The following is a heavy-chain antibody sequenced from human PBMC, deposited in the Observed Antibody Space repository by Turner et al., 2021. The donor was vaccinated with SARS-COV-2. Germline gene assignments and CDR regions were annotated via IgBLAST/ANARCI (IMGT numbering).Heavy chain of an antibody. CDR2: IAYDGSNK. J-gene: IGHJ4*02. CDR3: AKDLGRYCSGGSCYSGYFDY. D-gene: IGHD2-15*01. CDR1: GFTLSSYG. V-gene: IGHV3-30*18. Sequence: QVQLVESGGGVVQPGRPLRLSCAASGFTLSSYGMHWVRQAPGKGLEWVAVIAYDGSNKYYADSVKGRFTISRDNSKNTLYLQMNSLRAEDTAVYYCAKDLGRYCSGGSCYSGYFDYWGQGTLVTVSS.